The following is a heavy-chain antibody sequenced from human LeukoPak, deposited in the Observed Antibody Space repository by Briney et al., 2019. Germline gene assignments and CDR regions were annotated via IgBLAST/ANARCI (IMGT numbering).Heavy chain of an antibody. V-gene: IGHV4-38-2*01. CDR2: MYHSGST. Sequence: SETLSLTCAVSGYSISSGYYWGWFRQPPGKGLEWIGCMYHSGSTYYNPSLKSRVTISVDTSKNQFSLKLSSVTAADTAVYYCARQGGSSSPYYYYYMDVWGKGTTVTISS. CDR1: GYSISSGYY. J-gene: IGHJ6*03. D-gene: IGHD6-13*01. CDR3: ARQGGSSSPYYYYYMDV.